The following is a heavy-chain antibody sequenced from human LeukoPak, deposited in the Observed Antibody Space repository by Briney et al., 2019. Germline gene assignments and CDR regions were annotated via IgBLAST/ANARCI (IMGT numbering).Heavy chain of an antibody. CDR1: GFPFSSYW. CDR3: VSFYETY. V-gene: IGHV3-7*01. D-gene: IGHD2/OR15-2a*01. J-gene: IGHJ4*02. Sequence: GGSLRLSCVASGFPFSSYWMTWVRQAPGKGPEWVANIKQDGSKKSYVDSVKGRFTISKDNAKNTVYLQMNSLRAEDTAVYYCVSFYETYWGRGTLVTVSS. CDR2: IKQDGSKK.